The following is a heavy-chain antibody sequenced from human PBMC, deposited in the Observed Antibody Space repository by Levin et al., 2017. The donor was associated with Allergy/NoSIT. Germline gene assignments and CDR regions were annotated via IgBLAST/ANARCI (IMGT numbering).Heavy chain of an antibody. CDR2: INSDGSST. Sequence: GGSLRLSCAASGFTFSSYWMHWVRQAPGKGLVWVSRINSDGSSTTYADSVKGRFTISRDNAKNTLYLQMNSLRAEDTAVYYCARDSLFGVQEHAFDIWGQGTMVTVSS. CDR3: ARDSLFGVQEHAFDI. J-gene: IGHJ3*02. CDR1: GFTFSSYW. D-gene: IGHD3-3*02. V-gene: IGHV3-74*01.